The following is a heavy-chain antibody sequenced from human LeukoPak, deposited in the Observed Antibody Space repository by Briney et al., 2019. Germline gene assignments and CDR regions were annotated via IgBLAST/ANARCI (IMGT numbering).Heavy chain of an antibody. CDR1: GGSFSGYY. J-gene: IGHJ3*02. V-gene: IGHV4-34*01. CDR3: ARGYYDFWSGYHDAFDI. CDR2: INHSGST. D-gene: IGHD3-3*01. Sequence: PSETLSLTCAVYGGSFSGYYWSWIRQPPGKGLEWIGVINHSGSTNYNPSLKSRVTISVDTSKNQFSLKLSSVTAADTAVYYCARGYYDFWSGYHDAFDIWGQGTMVTVSS.